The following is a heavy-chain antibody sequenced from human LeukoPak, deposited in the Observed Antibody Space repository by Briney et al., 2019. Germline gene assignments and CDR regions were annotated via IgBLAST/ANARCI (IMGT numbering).Heavy chain of an antibody. Sequence: SETLSLTCAVYGGSFSGYYWNWIRQSPGKGLEWIGEISHSGRTIYNPSLKSRVTISVDMSMNQFSLRLSSVTAADTAVYYCARPYSKEDPWGQGTLVTVSS. J-gene: IGHJ5*02. D-gene: IGHD4-11*01. V-gene: IGHV4-34*01. CDR2: ISHSGRT. CDR3: ARPYSKEDP. CDR1: GGSFSGYY.